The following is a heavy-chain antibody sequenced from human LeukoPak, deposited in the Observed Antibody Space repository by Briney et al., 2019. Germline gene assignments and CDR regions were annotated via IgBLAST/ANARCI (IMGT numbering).Heavy chain of an antibody. CDR1: GGSISSSYYY. CDR2: IYYSGST. D-gene: IGHD3-10*01. J-gene: IGHJ6*02. CDR3: ARLGVLRDYYYFGMDV. V-gene: IGHV4-39*01. Sequence: SETLSLTCTVSGGSISSSYYYWGWIRQPPGKGLEWIGSIYYSGSTNNNPSLKSRVTISVDTSRNQFSLKLSSVTAADTAVYYCARLGVLRDYYYFGMDVWGQGTTVTVSS.